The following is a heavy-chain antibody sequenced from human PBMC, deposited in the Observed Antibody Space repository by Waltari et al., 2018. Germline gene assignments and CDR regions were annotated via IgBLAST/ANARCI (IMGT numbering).Heavy chain of an antibody. D-gene: IGHD6-19*01. Sequence: QVQLQESGPGLVKPSETLSLTCTVSGGSISSYYWSWIRQPPGKGLEWIGYIYYSGSTNYNPSLKSRVTIAVATSKNQCSLKLSSVTAADTAVYYCARDTGTAGTNHWGQGTLVTVSS. V-gene: IGHV4-59*12. CDR3: ARDTGTAGTNH. CDR2: IYYSGST. CDR1: GGSISSYY. J-gene: IGHJ5*02.